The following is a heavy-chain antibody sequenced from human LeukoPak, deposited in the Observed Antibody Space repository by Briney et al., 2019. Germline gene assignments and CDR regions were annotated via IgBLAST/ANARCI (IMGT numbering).Heavy chain of an antibody. J-gene: IGHJ4*02. CDR1: GYTFTSYY. V-gene: IGHV1-46*01. CDR2: INPSGGST. D-gene: IGHD3-22*01. CDR3: ARGSYYYDSSGYYAPPFDY. Sequence: ASVKVTCKASGYTFTSYYMHWVRQAPGQGLEWMGIINPSGGSTSYAQKFQGRVTMTRDTSTSTVYMELSSLRSEDTAVYYCARGSYYYDSSGYYAPPFDYWGQGTLVTVSS.